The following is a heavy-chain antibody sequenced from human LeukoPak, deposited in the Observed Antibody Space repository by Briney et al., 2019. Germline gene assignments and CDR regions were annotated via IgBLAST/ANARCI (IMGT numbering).Heavy chain of an antibody. CDR3: ARDYQEAFDI. Sequence: GGSLRLSCAASGFTFSDYAIHWVRQAPGKGLEWVAVVAYDGSNKYFADSVRGRFTISRDNSKNMVYLQTKSLRDEDTAVYYCARDYQEAFDIWGQGTMATVSS. D-gene: IGHD3-16*02. V-gene: IGHV3-30*04. CDR2: VAYDGSNK. J-gene: IGHJ3*02. CDR1: GFTFSDYA.